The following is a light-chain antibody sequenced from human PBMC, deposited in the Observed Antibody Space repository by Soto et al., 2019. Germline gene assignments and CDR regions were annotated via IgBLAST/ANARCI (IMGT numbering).Light chain of an antibody. CDR1: SGHSNYA. CDR2: VNSDGSH. Sequence: QAVVTQSPSASASLGASVKLTCILSSGHSNYAIAWHQQQSEKGPRYLMKVNSDGSHSKGDGIPDRFSGSSSGTERFLTISSLQSEDEADYYCQTWGTGIQLFGGGTQLTVL. J-gene: IGLJ2*01. CDR3: QTWGTGIQL. V-gene: IGLV4-69*01.